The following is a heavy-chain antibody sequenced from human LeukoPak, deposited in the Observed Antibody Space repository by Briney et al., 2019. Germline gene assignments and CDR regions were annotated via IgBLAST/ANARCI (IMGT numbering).Heavy chain of an antibody. V-gene: IGHV3-7*01. J-gene: IGHJ4*02. D-gene: IGHD3-10*01. Sequence: GGSLRLSCAASGFMFSTYWMSWVRQALGKGLERVANIKQDGSEKYYVDSVKGRFTISRDNAKSSLFLQMDSLRAEDTAMYYCARGRMVRGVTYFDYWGQGTLVTVSS. CDR3: ARGRMVRGVTYFDY. CDR2: IKQDGSEK. CDR1: GFMFSTYW.